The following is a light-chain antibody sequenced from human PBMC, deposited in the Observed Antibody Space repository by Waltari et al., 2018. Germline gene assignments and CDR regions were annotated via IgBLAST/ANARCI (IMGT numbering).Light chain of an antibody. Sequence: QSALTQPASVSGSPGQSITISCTGTSSDVGGYNYVSWYQQHPGKAPKLMIYEVSNRPAGVFNRFSGSKEGNTASLTSSGRQAEDEADYYCSSYTSSSTPHNYVFGTGTKVTVL. CDR3: SSYTSSSTPHNYV. V-gene: IGLV2-14*01. J-gene: IGLJ1*01. CDR1: SSDVGGYNY. CDR2: EVS.